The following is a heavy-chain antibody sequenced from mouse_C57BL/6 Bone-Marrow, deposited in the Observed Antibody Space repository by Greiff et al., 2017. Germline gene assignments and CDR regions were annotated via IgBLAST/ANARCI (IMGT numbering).Heavy chain of an antibody. Sequence: QVQLKQPGAELVKPGASVKMSCKASGYTFTSYWITWVKQRPGQGLEWIGDIYPGSGSTNYNEKFKSKATLTVDTSSSTAYMQLSSLTSEDSAVYYCALITTVVATGFDYWGQGTTLTVSS. V-gene: IGHV1-55*01. CDR1: GYTFTSYW. CDR2: IYPGSGST. CDR3: ALITTVVATGFDY. D-gene: IGHD1-1*01. J-gene: IGHJ2*01.